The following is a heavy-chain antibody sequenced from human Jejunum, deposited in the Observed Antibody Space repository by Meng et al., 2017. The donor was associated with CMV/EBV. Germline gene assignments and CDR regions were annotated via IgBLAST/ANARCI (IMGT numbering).Heavy chain of an antibody. CDR3: ARAPRVVVLLTQGGAFDI. V-gene: IGHV4-39*07. CDR1: ISPYY. CDR2: IYYSGTT. D-gene: IGHD2/OR15-2a*01. Sequence: ISPYYWAWIRQSPGQGLERIGTIYYSGTTFYNSSLKSRATISVDTSKNQFSLGLTSVTAADTAVYYCARAPRVVVLLTQGGAFDIWSQGTLVTVSS. J-gene: IGHJ3*02.